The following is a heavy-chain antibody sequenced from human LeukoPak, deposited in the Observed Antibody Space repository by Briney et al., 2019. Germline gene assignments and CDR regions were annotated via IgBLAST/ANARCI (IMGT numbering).Heavy chain of an antibody. V-gene: IGHV4-38-2*02. CDR2: IYHTGRT. CDR3: ARHTFGFDP. Sequence: SETLSLGCSVSGFSISSGFYWGWIRQPPGKGLEWIGSIYHTGRTYYNPSLKSRVTISVDTSKKEFSLRLSPISAADTAVYYCARHTFGFDPWGQGTLVTVSS. J-gene: IGHJ5*02. CDR1: GFSISSGFY. D-gene: IGHD2-2*02.